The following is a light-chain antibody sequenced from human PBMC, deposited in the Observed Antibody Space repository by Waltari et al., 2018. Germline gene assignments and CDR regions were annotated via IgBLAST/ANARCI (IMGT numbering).Light chain of an antibody. J-gene: IGLJ3*02. CDR1: SGSIANNY. CDR3: QSSDSKSHWV. V-gene: IGLV6-57*04. CDR2: EDD. Sequence: NFILTQPHSVSESPGKIATISCPRSSGSIANNYVQWFQQRPGSAPNTVIYEDDQRPSGVPDRFSGSIDASSNSASLSISGLKPEDEADYYCQSSDSKSHWVFGGGTTLTIL.